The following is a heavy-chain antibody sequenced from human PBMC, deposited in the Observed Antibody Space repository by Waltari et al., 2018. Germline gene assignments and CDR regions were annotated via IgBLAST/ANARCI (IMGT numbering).Heavy chain of an antibody. CDR1: GCSISSDNW. J-gene: IGHJ6*02. V-gene: IGHV4-4*02. CDR3: TENGYYSLDG. CDR2: IYHDGSA. Sequence: QVQLQESGPGLVRPSGTLSLTCAVSGCSISSDNWGSWVRQPPGKGLEWIGEIYHDGSARYNPSLSGRVTISVDKSENQFSLELSSVTAADTAVYYCTENGYYSLDGWGQGTTVTVSS.